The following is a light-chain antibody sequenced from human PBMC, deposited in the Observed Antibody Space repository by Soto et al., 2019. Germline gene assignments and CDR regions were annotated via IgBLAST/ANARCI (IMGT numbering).Light chain of an antibody. CDR2: GAS. CDR3: HQYDNAPQT. J-gene: IGKJ2*01. CDR1: QSVSSSY. Sequence: EIVLTQSPGTLSLSPGERATLSCRASQSVSSSYLAWYQQKPGQAPRLLMYGASKRATGIPDRFSGSGSGTDFSLTISRLEPEDFAVYYCHQYDNAPQTYGQGTKVDIK. V-gene: IGKV3-20*01.